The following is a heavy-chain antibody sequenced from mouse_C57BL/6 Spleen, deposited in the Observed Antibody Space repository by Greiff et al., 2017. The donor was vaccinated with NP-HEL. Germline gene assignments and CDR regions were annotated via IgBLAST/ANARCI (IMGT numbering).Heavy chain of an antibody. V-gene: IGHV1-55*01. D-gene: IGHD3-2*01. CDR1: GYTFTSYW. Sequence: QVQLQQPGAELVKPGASVKMSCKASGYTFTSYWITWVKQRPGQGLEWIGDIYPGSGSTNYNEKFKSKATLTVDTSSSTAYMQLSSLTSEDSAVYYCARDRGVDSSCYFDYWGQGTTLTVSS. CDR3: ARDRGVDSSCYFDY. J-gene: IGHJ2*01. CDR2: IYPGSGST.